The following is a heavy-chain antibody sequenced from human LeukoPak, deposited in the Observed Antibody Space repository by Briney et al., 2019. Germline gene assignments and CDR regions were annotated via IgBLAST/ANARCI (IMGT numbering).Heavy chain of an antibody. Sequence: GGSLRLSCAASGFTFSSYAMSWVRQAPGKGLEWVSAISGSGGGTYYADSVKGRFTISRDNSKNTLYLQMNSLRAEDTAVYYCAKVHSSGYSFFDYWGQGTLVTVSS. CDR1: GFTFSSYA. CDR3: AKVHSSGYSFFDY. CDR2: ISGSGGGT. D-gene: IGHD3-22*01. V-gene: IGHV3-23*01. J-gene: IGHJ4*02.